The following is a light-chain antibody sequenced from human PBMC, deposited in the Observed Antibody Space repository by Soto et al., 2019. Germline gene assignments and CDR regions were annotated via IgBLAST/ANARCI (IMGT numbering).Light chain of an antibody. Sequence: EIVMTQSPATLSVSPGERATLSCRAGQGVTTNFAWYQQKSGQSPRLLIYDVSIRATGVPARFSGTGSETDFTLTISGLEPEDFAVYYCQQHISWPLTFGGGTKVDIK. CDR2: DVS. V-gene: IGKV3-15*01. J-gene: IGKJ4*01. CDR1: QGVTTN. CDR3: QQHISWPLT.